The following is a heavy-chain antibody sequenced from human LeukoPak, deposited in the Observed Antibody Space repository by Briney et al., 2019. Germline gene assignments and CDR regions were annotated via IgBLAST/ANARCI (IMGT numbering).Heavy chain of an antibody. Sequence: GGSLRLSCAASGFTFSGYAMSWVRQAPGKGLEWVSAISGRGGSTYYADSVKGRFTISRDNSKNTLYLQMNSLRAEDTAVYYCAKSMGSIDFDFWGQGTLVTVSS. J-gene: IGHJ4*02. V-gene: IGHV3-23*01. D-gene: IGHD2/OR15-2a*01. CDR1: GFTFSGYA. CDR2: ISGRGGST. CDR3: AKSMGSIDFDF.